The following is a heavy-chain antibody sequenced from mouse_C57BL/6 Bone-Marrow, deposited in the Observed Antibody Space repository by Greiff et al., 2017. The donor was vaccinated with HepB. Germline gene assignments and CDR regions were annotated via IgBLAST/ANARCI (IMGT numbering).Heavy chain of an antibody. Sequence: EVKLMESGGDLVKPGGSLKLSCAASGFTFSSYGMSWVRQTPDKRLERVATISSGGSYTYYPDSVKGRFTISRDNAKNTLYLQMSSLKSEDTAMYYCARHLYYGFAYWGQGTLVTVSA. CDR1: GFTFSSYG. CDR3: ARHLYYGFAY. CDR2: ISSGGSYT. J-gene: IGHJ3*01. D-gene: IGHD1-1*01. V-gene: IGHV5-6*01.